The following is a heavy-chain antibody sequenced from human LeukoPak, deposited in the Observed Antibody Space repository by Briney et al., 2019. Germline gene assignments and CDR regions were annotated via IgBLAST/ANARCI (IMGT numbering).Heavy chain of an antibody. V-gene: IGHV1-2*02. Sequence: ASVKVSCKASGYIFTGYYMHWVRQAPGQGLEWMGWINPNSGDTNYAQKFQGRVTMTRDTSISTAYMELSRLRSDDTAVYYCARGSSSWYWFDPWGQGTLVTVSS. CDR1: GYIFTGYY. D-gene: IGHD6-13*01. CDR3: ARGSSSWYWFDP. J-gene: IGHJ5*02. CDR2: INPNSGDT.